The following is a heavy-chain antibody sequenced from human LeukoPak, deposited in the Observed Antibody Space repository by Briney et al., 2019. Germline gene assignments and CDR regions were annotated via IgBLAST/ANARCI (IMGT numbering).Heavy chain of an antibody. CDR2: FSSGGGST. J-gene: IGHJ6*02. V-gene: IGHV3-23*01. D-gene: IGHD6-19*01. Sequence: QPGGSLRLSCAASGFTFSSYSMNWVRQAPGKGLEWVSTFSSGGGSTYYADSVKGRFTVSRDNSKNTLYLQMNSLRAEDTAVYYCARFSSEAVGDYYYGMDVWGQGTTVTVSS. CDR3: ARFSSEAVGDYYYGMDV. CDR1: GFTFSSYS.